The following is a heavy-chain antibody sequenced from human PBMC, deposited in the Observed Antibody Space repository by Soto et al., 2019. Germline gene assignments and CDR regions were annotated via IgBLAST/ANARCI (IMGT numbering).Heavy chain of an antibody. J-gene: IGHJ6*02. CDR3: ASPPPWGDEYSSSYRVQDYYYYGMDV. Sequence: QVQLVQSGAEVKKPGSSVKVSCKASGGTFSSYAISWVRQAPGQGLEWMGGIIPIFGTANYAQKFQGRVTITADESTSTAYRELSSLRSEDTAVYYCASPPPWGDEYSSSYRVQDYYYYGMDVWGQGTTVTVSS. D-gene: IGHD6-6*01. CDR2: IIPIFGTA. CDR1: GGTFSSYA. V-gene: IGHV1-69*12.